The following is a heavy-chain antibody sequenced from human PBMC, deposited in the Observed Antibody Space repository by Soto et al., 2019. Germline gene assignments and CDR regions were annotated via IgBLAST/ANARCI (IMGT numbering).Heavy chain of an antibody. CDR1: GFTFSSYS. J-gene: IGHJ4*02. Sequence: TGGSLRLSCAASGFTFSSYSMNWVRQAPGKGLEWVSSISSGSSYIYYADSVKGRFTISRDNSRNTLFLQMNSLRAEDTAVYYCARDYYKYYDSSGYYRSPAYWGQGTLVTVSS. CDR3: ARDYYKYYDSSGYYRSPAY. D-gene: IGHD3-22*01. V-gene: IGHV3-21*01. CDR2: ISSGSSYI.